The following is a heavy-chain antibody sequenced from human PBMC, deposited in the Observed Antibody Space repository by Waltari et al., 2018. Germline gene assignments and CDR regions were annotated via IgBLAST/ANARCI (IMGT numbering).Heavy chain of an antibody. J-gene: IGHJ4*02. CDR3: ARESVAVAGTDY. CDR2: ISSSSTYI. Sequence: EVQLVESGGGLVKPGGSLRLPCAASGFTFSTYSLNLGRQAPGKGLEWVSSISSSSTYIYYADSLKGRFTISRDNAKNSLYLQMNSLRAEDTAMYYCARESVAVAGTDYWGQGTLVTVSS. CDR1: GFTFSTYS. D-gene: IGHD6-19*01. V-gene: IGHV3-21*01.